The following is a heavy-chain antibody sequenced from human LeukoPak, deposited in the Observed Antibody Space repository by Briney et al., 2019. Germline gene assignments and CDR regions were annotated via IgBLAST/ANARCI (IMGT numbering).Heavy chain of an antibody. CDR2: INTNTGNP. CDR1: GYTFTSYA. V-gene: IGHV7-4-1*02. D-gene: IGHD6-6*01. CDR3: ASAPYIAARVEPLYNWFGP. Sequence: ASVKVSCKASGYTFTSYAMNWVRQAPGQGLEWMGWINTNTGNPTYAQGFTGRFVFSLDTSVSTAYLQISSLKAEDTAVYYCASAPYIAARVEPLYNWFGPWGQGTLVTVSS. J-gene: IGHJ5*02.